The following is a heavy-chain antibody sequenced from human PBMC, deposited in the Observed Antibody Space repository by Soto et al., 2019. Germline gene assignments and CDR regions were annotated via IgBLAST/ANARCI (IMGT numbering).Heavy chain of an antibody. J-gene: IGHJ4*02. CDR2: IYSGGST. D-gene: IGHD2-2*01. V-gene: IGHV3-66*01. Sequence: GGSLRLSCAASGFTVSSNYMSWVRQAPGKGLEWVSVIYSGGSTYYADSVKGRFTISRDNSKNTLYLQMNSLRAEDTAVYYCALEAPGYCSSTSCYLYYFDYWGQGTLVTVSS. CDR1: GFTVSSNY. CDR3: ALEAPGYCSSTSCYLYYFDY.